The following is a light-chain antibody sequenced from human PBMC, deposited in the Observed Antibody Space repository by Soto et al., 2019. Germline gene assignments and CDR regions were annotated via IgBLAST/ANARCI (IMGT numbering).Light chain of an antibody. CDR1: QSVSRNY. Sequence: EIVLTQSPGTLSLSPGERGTLSCRTSQSVSRNYLAWYQQKPGQAPRLFIYGASSRAAGIPDRFSGSGSGTDFTLTIGSLEPNDFAVYYCQQYDSSPWTFGKGTKVEIK. CDR2: GAS. J-gene: IGKJ1*01. CDR3: QQYDSSPWT. V-gene: IGKV3-20*01.